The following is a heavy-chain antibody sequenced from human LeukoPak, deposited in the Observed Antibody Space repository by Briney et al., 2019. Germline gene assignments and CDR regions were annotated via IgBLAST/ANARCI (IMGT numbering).Heavy chain of an antibody. Sequence: PSETLSLTCAVYGGSFSGYYWSWIRQPPGKGLEWIGEINHSGSTNYNPSLKSRVTISVDTSKNQFSLKLSSVTAADTAVYYCARVFGIAVDYWGQGTLVTVSS. CDR2: INHSGST. CDR3: ARVFGIAVDY. D-gene: IGHD6-19*01. V-gene: IGHV4-34*01. J-gene: IGHJ4*02. CDR1: GGSFSGYY.